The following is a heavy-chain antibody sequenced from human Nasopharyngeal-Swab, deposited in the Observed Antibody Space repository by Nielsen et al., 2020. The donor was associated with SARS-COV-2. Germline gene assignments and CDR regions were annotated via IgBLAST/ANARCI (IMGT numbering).Heavy chain of an antibody. J-gene: IGHJ4*02. CDR3: AKGLWFGELLSGLNY. Sequence: GESLKISCAASGFTLSSYAMSWVRQAPGKGLEWVSAISGGGGSTYYADSVKGRFTISRDNSKNTLYLQMNSLRAEDTAVYYCAKGLWFGELLSGLNYWGQGTLVTVSS. D-gene: IGHD3-10*01. CDR1: GFTLSSYA. V-gene: IGHV3-23*01. CDR2: ISGGGGST.